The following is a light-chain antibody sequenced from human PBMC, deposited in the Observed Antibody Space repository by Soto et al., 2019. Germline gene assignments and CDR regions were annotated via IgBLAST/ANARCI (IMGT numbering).Light chain of an antibody. CDR1: QSLLHSNVNNY. Sequence: DIVMTQSPLSLSVTPGEPASISCRSSQSLLHSNVNNYLDWYLQKAGQSPQLLIYFGSNRASGVPDRFRGSGSGTDLTLKITRVEPEDVGVYYGMEGLQTPLTFGGGTKVEIK. J-gene: IGKJ4*01. CDR3: MEGLQTPLT. CDR2: FGS. V-gene: IGKV2-28*01.